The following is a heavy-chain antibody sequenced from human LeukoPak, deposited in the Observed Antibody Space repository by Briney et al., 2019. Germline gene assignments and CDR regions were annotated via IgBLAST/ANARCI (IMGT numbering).Heavy chain of an antibody. Sequence: PGGSLILSCAASGFTFSSYAMSWVRQAPGKGLEWVSGISGSGGSTLYADSVKGRFTISRDNAKNTLYLQMNSLRAEDTAVYFCARDRGYTQDYWGQGTLVTVSS. D-gene: IGHD5-12*01. CDR1: GFTFSSYA. V-gene: IGHV3-23*01. CDR3: ARDRGYTQDY. J-gene: IGHJ4*02. CDR2: ISGSGGST.